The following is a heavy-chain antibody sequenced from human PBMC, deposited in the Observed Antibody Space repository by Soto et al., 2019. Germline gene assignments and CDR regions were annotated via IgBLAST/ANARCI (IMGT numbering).Heavy chain of an antibody. CDR3: AKGNYYDSSGYYYFDY. V-gene: IGHV3-43*01. D-gene: IGHD3-22*01. Sequence: PGGSLRLSCAASGFPFDAYVMHWVRQGPGKGLEWVSLITWHGGSTYYADSVKGRFTISRDNSENSLYLQMNSLRPEDTALYYCAKGNYYDSSGYYYFDYWGQGTLVTVSS. J-gene: IGHJ4*02. CDR2: ITWHGGST. CDR1: GFPFDAYV.